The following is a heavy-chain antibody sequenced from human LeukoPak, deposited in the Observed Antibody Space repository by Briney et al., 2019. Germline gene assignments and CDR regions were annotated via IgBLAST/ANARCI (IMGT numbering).Heavy chain of an antibody. D-gene: IGHD3-3*01. Sequence: SVKVSCKVSGGTNYAISWVRQAPGQGLEWMGGIIPVLDVANSAQKFQGRVTFTADKSTSTAYMELSSLRPEDTAMYYCARGGSIGRITIFGVVIHYYYMDVWGKGTTVTVSS. CDR1: GGTNYA. V-gene: IGHV1-69*10. J-gene: IGHJ6*03. CDR3: ARGGSIGRITIFGVVIHYYYMDV. CDR2: IIPVLDVA.